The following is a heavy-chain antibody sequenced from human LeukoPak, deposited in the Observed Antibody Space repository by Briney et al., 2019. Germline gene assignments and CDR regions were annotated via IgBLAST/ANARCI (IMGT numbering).Heavy chain of an antibody. Sequence: SETLSLTCTVSGGSISSSSYYWGWIRQPPGKVLEWIGSIYYSGSTYYNPSLKSRVTISVDTSKNQFSLKLSSVTAADTAVYYCARTPTVTFFDYWGQGTLVTVSS. D-gene: IGHD4-17*01. V-gene: IGHV4-39*01. CDR1: GGSISSSSYY. J-gene: IGHJ4*02. CDR3: ARTPTVTFFDY. CDR2: IYYSGST.